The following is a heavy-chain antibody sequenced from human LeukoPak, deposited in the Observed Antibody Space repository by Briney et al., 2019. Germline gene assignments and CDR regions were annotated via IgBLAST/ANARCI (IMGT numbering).Heavy chain of an antibody. CDR3: ARAVEMATAPFDY. CDR2: ISYDGSNK. CDR1: GFTFSSYA. D-gene: IGHD5-24*01. J-gene: IGHJ4*02. Sequence: GGSLRLSCAASGFTFSSYAMHWVRQAPGKGLEWVAVISYDGSNKYYADSVKGRFTISRDNSKNTLYLQMNSLRAEDRAVYYCARAVEMATAPFDYWGQGTLVTVSS. V-gene: IGHV3-30*04.